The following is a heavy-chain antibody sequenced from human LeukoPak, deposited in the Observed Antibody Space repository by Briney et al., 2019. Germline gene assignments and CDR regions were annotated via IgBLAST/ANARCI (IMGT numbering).Heavy chain of an antibody. D-gene: IGHD3-10*01. Sequence: GGSLRLSCAASGFTFSSYSMNWVRQPPGKGLEWVSSISISSSYKYYADSVKGRFTISGDNAKNSLYLQMNSLRAEDTAVYYCARAVIISRLWYYFDYWGQGTLVTVSS. CDR3: ARAVIISRLWYYFDY. CDR1: GFTFSSYS. V-gene: IGHV3-21*01. CDR2: ISISSSYK. J-gene: IGHJ4*02.